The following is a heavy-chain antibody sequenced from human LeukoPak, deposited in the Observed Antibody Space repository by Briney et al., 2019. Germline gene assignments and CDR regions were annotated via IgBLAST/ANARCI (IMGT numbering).Heavy chain of an antibody. CDR3: ARNYYGSGSYPDY. D-gene: IGHD3-10*01. Sequence: PSETLSLTCTVSGGSIGSSSYYWGWIRQPPGKGLEWIGSIYYSGSTYYNPSLKSRVTISVDTSKNQFSLKLSSVTAADTAVYCCARNYYGSGSYPDYWGQGTLVTVSS. CDR1: GGSIGSSSYY. J-gene: IGHJ4*02. CDR2: IYYSGST. V-gene: IGHV4-39*01.